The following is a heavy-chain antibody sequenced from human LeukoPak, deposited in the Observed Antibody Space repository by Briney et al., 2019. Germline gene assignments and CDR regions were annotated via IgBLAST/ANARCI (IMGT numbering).Heavy chain of an antibody. CDR1: GFTFSSYE. V-gene: IGHV3-48*03. J-gene: IGHJ6*04. Sequence: GGSLRLSCAGSGFTFSSYEMNWVCQAPGRGLGWVSYINSGSRTIHYAPSVKGRSTISRDNAKTSPYLQMNSLRAEATALYYCARGGVTIFGVVKPPDVWGKGTTVTVSS. CDR3: ARGGVTIFGVVKPPDV. D-gene: IGHD3-3*01. CDR2: INSGSRTI.